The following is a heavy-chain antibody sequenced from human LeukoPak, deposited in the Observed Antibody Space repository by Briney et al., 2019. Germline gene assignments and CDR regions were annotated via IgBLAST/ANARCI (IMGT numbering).Heavy chain of an antibody. J-gene: IGHJ4*02. CDR1: GGTFSSYA. V-gene: IGHV1-69*13. CDR2: IIPIFGTA. Sequence: ASVKVSCKASGGTFSSYAISWVRQAPGQGLEWMGGIIPIFGTANYAQKFQGRVTITADESTSTAYMELSSLRSEDTAVYYCARNKVPGNSGYYYYFDYWGQGTLVTVSS. CDR3: ARNKVPGNSGYYYYFDY. D-gene: IGHD3-22*01.